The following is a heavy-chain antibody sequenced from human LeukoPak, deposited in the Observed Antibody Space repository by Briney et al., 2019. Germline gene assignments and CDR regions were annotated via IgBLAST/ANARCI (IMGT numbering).Heavy chain of an antibody. V-gene: IGHV4-34*01. CDR1: GGSFSGYY. J-gene: IGHJ5*02. D-gene: IGHD3-10*01. CDR3: ARGGRYYYGSGNWFDP. Sequence: PSETLSLTCAVYGGSFSGYYWSWIRQPPGKGLEWIGEINHSGSTNYNPSLKSRVTISVDTSKNQFSLKLSSVTAADTAVYYCARGGRYYYGSGNWFDPWGQGTLVTASS. CDR2: INHSGST.